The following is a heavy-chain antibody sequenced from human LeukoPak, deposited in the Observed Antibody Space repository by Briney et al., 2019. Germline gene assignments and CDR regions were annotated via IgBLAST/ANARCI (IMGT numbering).Heavy chain of an antibody. J-gene: IGHJ3*02. CDR3: ASVTTVTTKGHGAFDI. D-gene: IGHD4-17*01. CDR1: GGTFTSSA. Sequence: SVKVSCKASGGTFTSSAISWVRQAPGQGLEWMGGIIPIFGTPNYAQNFQGRVTITADESTSTAYMELSSLRPEDTAMYYCASVTTVTTKGHGAFDIWGRGTMVTVSS. CDR2: IIPIFGTP. V-gene: IGHV1-69*13.